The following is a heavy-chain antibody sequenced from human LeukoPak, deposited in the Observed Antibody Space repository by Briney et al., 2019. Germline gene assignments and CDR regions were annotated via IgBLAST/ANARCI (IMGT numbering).Heavy chain of an antibody. CDR1: GFTVSSNE. D-gene: IGHD5-18*01. Sequence: GGSLRLSCAASGFTVSSNEMSWVRQAPGKGPVWVSRINSDGSDITYADSVKGRFAMSRDNAKSTLYLQMISLRAEDTAVYYCARDWQWLDAFDIWGQGTMVTVSS. CDR3: ARDWQWLDAFDI. V-gene: IGHV3-74*03. J-gene: IGHJ3*02. CDR2: INSDGSDI.